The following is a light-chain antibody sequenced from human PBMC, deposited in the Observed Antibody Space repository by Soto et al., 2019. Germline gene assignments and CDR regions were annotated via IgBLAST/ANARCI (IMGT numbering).Light chain of an antibody. CDR2: GAS. CDR3: QQYYNWWT. V-gene: IGKV3D-15*01. Sequence: IVETPAPATLSLSHRKRAAHSYRASQSVGSNLAWYQQKPGQAPRLLIYGASSRATGIPARFSGSGSGTEFTLTISSLQSEDVAVYHCQQYYNWWTFGEGTKVDIK. CDR1: QSVGSN. J-gene: IGKJ1*01.